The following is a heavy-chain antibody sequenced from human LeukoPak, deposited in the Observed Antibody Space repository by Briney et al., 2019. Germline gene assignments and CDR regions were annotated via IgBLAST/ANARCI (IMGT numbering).Heavy chain of an antibody. Sequence: GRSLRLSCAASGFTFADYAMHWVRQAPGNGLEWVSGISWNSGNVDYADSVKGRFTVSRDNTKNSLYVQMNNLRAEDTALYYCAKGGYCSNGVCYSSLDYWGQGTLVTVSS. J-gene: IGHJ4*02. CDR2: ISWNSGNV. D-gene: IGHD2-8*01. CDR1: GFTFADYA. CDR3: AKGGYCSNGVCYSSLDY. V-gene: IGHV3-9*01.